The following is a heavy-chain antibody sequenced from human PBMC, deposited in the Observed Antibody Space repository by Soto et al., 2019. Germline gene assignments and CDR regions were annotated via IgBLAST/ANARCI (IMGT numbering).Heavy chain of an antibody. D-gene: IGHD3-3*01. Sequence: ASVKVSCKASGYTFTSYAMHWVRQAPGQRLEWMGWINAGNGNTKYSQKFQGRVTFTRDTSTSTAYIDLRSLRSEDTAVYYCVRDQVITTFGVYSMYYYGMDVWGPGTTVTVSS. CDR1: GYTFTSYA. V-gene: IGHV1-3*01. J-gene: IGHJ6*02. CDR2: INAGNGNT. CDR3: VRDQVITTFGVYSMYYYGMDV.